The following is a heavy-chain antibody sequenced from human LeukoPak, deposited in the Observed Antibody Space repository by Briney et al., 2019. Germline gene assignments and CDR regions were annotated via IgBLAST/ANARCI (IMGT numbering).Heavy chain of an antibody. CDR1: GFTFSSYS. V-gene: IGHV3-21*01. CDR2: ISSSSSYI. CDR3: ARGYSYGERYFDY. J-gene: IGHJ4*02. Sequence: PGGSLRLSCAASGFTFSSYSMNWVRQAPGKGLELVSSISSSSSYIYYADSVKGRFTISRDNAKNSLYLQMNSLRAEDTAVYYCARGYSYGERYFDYWGQGTLVTVSS. D-gene: IGHD5-18*01.